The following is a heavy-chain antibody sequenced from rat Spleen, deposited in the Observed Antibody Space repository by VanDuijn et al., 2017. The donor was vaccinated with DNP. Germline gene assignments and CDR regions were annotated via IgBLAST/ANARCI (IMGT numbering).Heavy chain of an antibody. V-gene: IGHV5-25*01. Sequence: EVQLVESGGGLVQPGRSLKLSCAASGFTFSNYDMAWVRQAPTKGLEWVASISPSGGSTYYRDSVKGRFTISRNNAKSTLYLQMDSLRSEDTATYYCAIANGDYWGQGVMVTVSS. J-gene: IGHJ2*01. CDR1: GFTFSNYD. D-gene: IGHD4-1*01. CDR3: AIANGDY. CDR2: ISPSGGST.